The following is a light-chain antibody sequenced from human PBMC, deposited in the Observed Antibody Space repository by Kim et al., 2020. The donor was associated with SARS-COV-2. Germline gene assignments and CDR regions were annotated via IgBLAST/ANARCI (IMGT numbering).Light chain of an antibody. J-gene: IGKJ2*01. CDR2: GAS. Sequence: DIQMTQFPSSLSASVGDRVTITCRASQGIDNYLVWFRQNPGKAPKTLIYGASIVQTGIPPRFSGSGSGTYFSLIISNLQPEDSATYYCHQYSAYPYTFGQGTKLEI. CDR3: HQYSAYPYT. CDR1: QGIDNY. V-gene: IGKV1-16*01.